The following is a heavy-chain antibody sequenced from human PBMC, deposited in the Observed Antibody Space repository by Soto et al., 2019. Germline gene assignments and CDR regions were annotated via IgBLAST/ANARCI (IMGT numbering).Heavy chain of an antibody. CDR1: GYTFTSYT. J-gene: IGHJ4*02. CDR3: ARDPADY. Sequence: QVQLVQSGAEVKKPGASVKVSCKASGYTFTSYTIHWVRQALGQRLEWMGWVNAGNGDTKYSRNFQGRVIISRDTTASTAYIEVSSLKSEDTAVYSCARDPADYWGQGTLVTVSS. CDR2: VNAGNGDT. V-gene: IGHV1-3*01.